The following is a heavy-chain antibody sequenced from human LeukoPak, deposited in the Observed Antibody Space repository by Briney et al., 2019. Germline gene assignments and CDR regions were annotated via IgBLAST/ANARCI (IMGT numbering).Heavy chain of an antibody. J-gene: IGHJ6*03. CDR3: ARMGYCSSTSCYVSYYYYMDV. Sequence: ASVKVSCKASGYTFTSYGISWVRQAPGQGLEWMGWISAYNGNTNYAQKLQGGVTMTTDTSTSTAYMELRSLRSDDTAVYYCARMGYCSSTSCYVSYYYYMDVWGKGTTVTISS. CDR2: ISAYNGNT. D-gene: IGHD2-2*01. CDR1: GYTFTSYG. V-gene: IGHV1-18*01.